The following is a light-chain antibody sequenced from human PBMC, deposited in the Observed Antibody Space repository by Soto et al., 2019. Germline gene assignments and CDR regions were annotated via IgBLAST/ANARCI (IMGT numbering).Light chain of an antibody. CDR1: SGHSTYA. CDR2: LDSDGSH. CDR3: QTWGIGFGI. J-gene: IGLJ2*01. Sequence: QLVLTQSPSASASLGASVKLTCTLSSGHSTYAIAWHQQQPEKGPRYLMRLDSDGSHTKGDGIPDRFSGSSSGAERYLTISSLQSEDEGDYYCQTWGIGFGIFGGGTKLTVL. V-gene: IGLV4-69*01.